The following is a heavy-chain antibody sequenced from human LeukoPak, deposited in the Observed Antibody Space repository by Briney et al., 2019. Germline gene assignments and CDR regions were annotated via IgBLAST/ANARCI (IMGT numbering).Heavy chain of an antibody. CDR2: ISSSSYI. J-gene: IGHJ4*02. D-gene: IGHD3-3*01. CDR1: GFTFSSYS. CDR3: ARGRITIFGVVTSYYFDY. V-gene: IGHV3-21*01. Sequence: GGSLRLSCAASGFTFSSYSMNWVRQAPGKGLEWVSSISSSSYIYYADSVKGRFTISRDNAKNSLYLQMNSLRAEDTAVYYCARGRITIFGVVTSYYFDYWGQGTLVTVSS.